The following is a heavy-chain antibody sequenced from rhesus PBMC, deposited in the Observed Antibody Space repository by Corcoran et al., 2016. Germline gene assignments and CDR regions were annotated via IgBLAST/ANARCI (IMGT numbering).Heavy chain of an antibody. J-gene: IGHJ4*01. CDR1: GGSISSSY. V-gene: IGHV4-169*01. CDR2: IYGSGSST. D-gene: IGHD2-21*01. CDR3: ARGGGTGTRTSQKFDY. Sequence: QLQLQESGPGLVKPSETLSVTCAVSGGSISSSYWRWIRQAPGKGLEWIGYIYGSGSSTNYNPSLKSRVTLSVDTSKNQLSLKLSSVTTADTAMYYCARGGGTGTRTSQKFDYWGQGVLVTVSS.